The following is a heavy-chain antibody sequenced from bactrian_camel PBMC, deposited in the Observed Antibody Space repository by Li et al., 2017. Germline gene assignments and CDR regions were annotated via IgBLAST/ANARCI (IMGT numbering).Heavy chain of an antibody. V-gene: IGHV3S60*01. CDR3: AAGPIAGIIFTCPQPGFGY. CDR2: IRWDGRT. J-gene: IGHJ6*01. Sequence: QLVESGGGSVQAGETLRLSCAASEFPFDDSELDDRNMAWYRQAPGNECELVSYIRWDGRTYYADSVKGRFTICQDKAKNTAYLHMISLKPEDTGAYYCAAGPIAGIIFTCPQPGFGYWGQGTQVTVS. CDR1: EFPFDDSELDDRN. D-gene: IGHD6*01.